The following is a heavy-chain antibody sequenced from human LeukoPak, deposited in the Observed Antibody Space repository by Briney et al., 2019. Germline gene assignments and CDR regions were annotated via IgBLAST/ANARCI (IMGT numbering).Heavy chain of an antibody. D-gene: IGHD6-19*01. CDR2: IYYSGST. CDR1: GGSISSSRYY. CDR3: ARMYSSGYDAFDI. J-gene: IGHJ3*02. V-gene: IGHV4-61*01. Sequence: KPSETLSLNCTVSGGSISSSRYYWSWIRQPPGKGLEWVGYIYYSGSTNYNPSLKSRVTISVDTSKNQFSLKLSSVTAADTAVYYCARMYSSGYDAFDIWGQGTMVTVSS.